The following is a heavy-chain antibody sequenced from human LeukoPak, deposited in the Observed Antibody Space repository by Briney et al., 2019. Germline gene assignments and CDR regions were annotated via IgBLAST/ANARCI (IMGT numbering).Heavy chain of an antibody. Sequence: QTGGSLRLSCAASGFTFDDYAMHWVRHAPGKGLEWVSGISWNSGSIGYADSVKGRFTISRDNAKNSQYLQMNSLRAEDTALYYCAKDLYDTDGGIFDYWGQGTLVTVSS. CDR1: GFTFDDYA. V-gene: IGHV3-9*01. CDR3: AKDLYDTDGGIFDY. J-gene: IGHJ4*02. D-gene: IGHD2-2*02. CDR2: ISWNSGSI.